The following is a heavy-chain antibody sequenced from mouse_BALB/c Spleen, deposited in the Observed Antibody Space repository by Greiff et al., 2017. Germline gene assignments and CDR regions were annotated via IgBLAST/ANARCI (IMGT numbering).Heavy chain of an antibody. J-gene: IGHJ2*01. V-gene: IGHV1-9*01. CDR3: ARWAHYYGSSYVDY. Sequence: QVQLQQSGAELMKPGASVKISCKATGYTFSSYWIEWVKQRPGHGLAWIGEILPGSGSTNYNEKFKGKATFTADTSSNTAYMQLSSLTSEDSAVYYCARWAHYYGSSYVDYWGQGTTLTVSS. CDR1: GYTFSSYW. CDR2: ILPGSGST. D-gene: IGHD1-1*01.